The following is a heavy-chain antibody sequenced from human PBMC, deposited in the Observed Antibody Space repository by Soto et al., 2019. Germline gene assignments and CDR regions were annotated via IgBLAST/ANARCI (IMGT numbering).Heavy chain of an antibody. CDR3: ARDPPRREQWLGFDY. CDR2: ISAYNGNT. Sequence: GASVKVSCKASGYTFTSYGITWVRQAPGQGLEWMGWISAYNGNTNYAQNFQGRVTMTTDTSTRTAYMELGSLTYDDTAVYYCARDPPRREQWLGFDYWGQGTPVTVSS. D-gene: IGHD6-19*01. CDR1: GYTFTSYG. V-gene: IGHV1-18*01. J-gene: IGHJ4*02.